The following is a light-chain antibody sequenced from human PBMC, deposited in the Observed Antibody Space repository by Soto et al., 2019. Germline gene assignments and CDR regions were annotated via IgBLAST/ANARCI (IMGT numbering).Light chain of an antibody. J-gene: IGKJ1*01. Sequence: IGLTQSAGTLPLSQWERATHSXRASHSGTRSYLAWYQRKPGXAPTLXXYDXSNSASGIPASLSGSGSGTDFTLTINSRAPQYCYIYYCHQRQNRPRTFGQGTKVDIK. CDR3: HQRQNRPRT. CDR2: DXS. V-gene: IGKV3D-20*02. CDR1: HSGTRSY.